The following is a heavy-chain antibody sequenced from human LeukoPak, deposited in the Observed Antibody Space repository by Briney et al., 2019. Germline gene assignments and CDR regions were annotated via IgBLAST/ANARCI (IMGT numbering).Heavy chain of an antibody. V-gene: IGHV4-39*07. D-gene: IGHD7-27*01. CDR2: IYYSGST. CDR1: GGSISSSSYY. J-gene: IGHJ3*02. Sequence: SETLSLTCTVSGGSISSSSYYWGWIRQPPGKGLEWIGSIYYSGSTYYNPSLKGRVTISVDTSKNQFSLKLSSVTAADTAVYYCARDYLGIEDAFDIWGQGTMVTVSS. CDR3: ARDYLGIEDAFDI.